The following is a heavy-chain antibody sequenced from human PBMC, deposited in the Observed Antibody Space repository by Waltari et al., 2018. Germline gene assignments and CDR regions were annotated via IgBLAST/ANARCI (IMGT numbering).Heavy chain of an antibody. CDR3: AKDNLLKRTIGGRYYGMDV. Sequence: EVQLLESGGGLVQPGGSLRLSCAASGFTFSSYAMSWVRQAPGKGREWVSAISGSGGSTYYADSVKGRFTISRDNSKNTLYLQMNSLRAEDTAVYYCAKDNLLKRTIGGRYYGMDVWGQGTTVTVSS. CDR2: ISGSGGST. J-gene: IGHJ6*02. D-gene: IGHD3-16*01. CDR1: GFTFSSYA. V-gene: IGHV3-23*01.